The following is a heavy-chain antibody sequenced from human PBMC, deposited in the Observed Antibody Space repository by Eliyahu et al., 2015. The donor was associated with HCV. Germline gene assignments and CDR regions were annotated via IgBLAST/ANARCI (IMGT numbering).Heavy chain of an antibody. D-gene: IGHD3-22*01. CDR1: GDTFSGHT. Sequence: QVQLVQSGAEVKKPGSSMKVSCKASGDTFSGHTXSWLRQAPGRGLGWMGRINPIVTTTYYAQKFQGRVTITADKSTATAHMELSSLRSEDTAVYYCARERSYYDSSDYDSYNMGNTYWYFDLWGRGTLVTVTS. V-gene: IGHV1-69*08. CDR2: INPIVTTT. CDR3: ARERSYYDSSDYDSYNMGNTYWYFDL. J-gene: IGHJ2*01.